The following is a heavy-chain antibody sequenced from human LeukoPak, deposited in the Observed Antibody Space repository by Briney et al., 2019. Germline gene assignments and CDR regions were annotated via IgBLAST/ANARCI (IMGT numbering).Heavy chain of an antibody. V-gene: IGHV3-66*02. D-gene: IGHD3-22*01. CDR1: GFTVSSNY. CDR3: ASTTRYYYDSSGYQKLRSGPIDY. J-gene: IGHJ4*02. Sequence: PGGSLRLSCAASGFTVSSNYMSWVRQAPGKGLEWVSVIYSGGSTYYADSVKGRFTISRDNSKNTLYLQMNSLRAEDTAVYYCASTTRYYYDSSGYQKLRSGPIDYWGQGTLVTVSS. CDR2: IYSGGST.